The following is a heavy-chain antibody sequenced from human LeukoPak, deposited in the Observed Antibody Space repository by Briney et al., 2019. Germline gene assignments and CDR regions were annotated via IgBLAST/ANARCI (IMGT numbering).Heavy chain of an antibody. CDR1: EFSLSTSGVG. CDR2: IYWDDDK. D-gene: IGHD6-19*01. Sequence: SGPTLVNPTQTLTLTCTFSEFSLSTSGVGVGWIRQPPGKALEWLALIYWDDDKRYSPSLKSRLTITKDTSKNQVVLTMTNMDPVDTATYYCAHTTYGAVAAEKFDYWGQGTLVTVSS. V-gene: IGHV2-5*02. J-gene: IGHJ4*02. CDR3: AHTTYGAVAAEKFDY.